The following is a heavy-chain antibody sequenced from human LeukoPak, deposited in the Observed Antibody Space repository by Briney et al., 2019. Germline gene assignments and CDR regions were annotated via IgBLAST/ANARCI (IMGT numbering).Heavy chain of an antibody. CDR1: GGSISGYY. CDR2: IYYSGST. Sequence: PSETLSLTCTVSGGSISGYYWTWIRQPPGKGLEWIGYIYYSGSTNYNPSLKSRVTISVDTSKNQFSLRLSSVTAADTAVYYCARTMVTPFYYYMDVWGKGTTVTISS. CDR3: ARTMVTPFYYYMDV. V-gene: IGHV4-59*01. D-gene: IGHD4-17*01. J-gene: IGHJ6*03.